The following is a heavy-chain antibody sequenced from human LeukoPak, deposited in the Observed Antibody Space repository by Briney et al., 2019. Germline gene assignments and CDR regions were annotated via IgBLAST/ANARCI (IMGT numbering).Heavy chain of an antibody. Sequence: GSLRLSCAAYGFTVSSNHMSWVRQAPGKGLEWVSVIYSGGSTYYADSVKGRFTISRDNSKNTLYLQMNSLRAEDTAVYYCARGGAMIDYYYGMDVWGQGTTVTVSS. CDR3: ARGGAMIDYYYGMDV. D-gene: IGHD3-22*01. J-gene: IGHJ6*02. CDR2: IYSGGST. V-gene: IGHV3-66*01. CDR1: GFTVSSNH.